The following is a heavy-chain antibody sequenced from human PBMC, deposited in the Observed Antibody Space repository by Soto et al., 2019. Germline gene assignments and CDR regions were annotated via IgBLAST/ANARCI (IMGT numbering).Heavy chain of an antibody. CDR3: AKVTGSGSYYNVRFGGVIAENN. CDR1: GFTFSSYA. J-gene: IGHJ4*02. CDR2: ISGSGGST. V-gene: IGHV3-23*01. D-gene: IGHD3-10*01. Sequence: GGSLRLSCAASGFTFSSYAMSWVRQAPGKGLEWVSAISGSGGSTYYADSVKGRFTISRDNSKNTLYLQMNSLRAEDTAVYYCAKVTGSGSYYNVRFGGVIAENNWGQGTLVTVSS.